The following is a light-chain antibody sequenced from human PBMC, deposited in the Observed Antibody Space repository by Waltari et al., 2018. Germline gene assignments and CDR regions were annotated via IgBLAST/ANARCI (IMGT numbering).Light chain of an antibody. CDR1: QSLLHNNGHIY. CDR2: LGS. V-gene: IGKV2-28*01. CDR3: MQVLQNPT. Sequence: EIVMTQSPPSLPVPPGAPASISCRSSQSLLHNNGHIYLDWYLQKPGQSPQLLIYLGSTRAAGVPDRCSAGGSGTDFTLRISGVEADDVGLYYCMQVLQNPTFGQGTRLEIK. J-gene: IGKJ2*01.